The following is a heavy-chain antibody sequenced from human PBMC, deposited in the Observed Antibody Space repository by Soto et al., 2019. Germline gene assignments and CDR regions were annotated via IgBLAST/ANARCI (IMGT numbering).Heavy chain of an antibody. CDR3: ARVQYCSGGSCFDY. CDR2: IIPIFGTA. J-gene: IGHJ4*02. Sequence: QVQLVQSGAEVKKPGSSVKVSCKASGGTFSSYAISWVRQAPGQGLEWMGGIIPIFGTANYAQKFQGRVTITADESTSTAYMELSSLRSEDTAVYYCARVQYCSGGSCFDYWGQGTLVTVSS. CDR1: GGTFSSYA. D-gene: IGHD2-15*01. V-gene: IGHV1-69*01.